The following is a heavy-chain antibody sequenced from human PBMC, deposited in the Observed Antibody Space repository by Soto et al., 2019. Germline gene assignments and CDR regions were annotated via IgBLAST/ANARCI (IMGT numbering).Heavy chain of an antibody. J-gene: IGHJ4*02. CDR1: GGTFSSYT. Sequence: QVQRVQSGAEVKKPGSSVKVSCKASGGTFSSYTISCVRQAPGQGLEWMGRIIPILGIANYAQKFQGRVTITADKSTSTDYMELSSLRSEDTAVYYCARDGDYGNLSYWGQGTLVTGSS. D-gene: IGHD4-17*01. CDR3: ARDGDYGNLSY. V-gene: IGHV1-69*08. CDR2: IIPILGIA.